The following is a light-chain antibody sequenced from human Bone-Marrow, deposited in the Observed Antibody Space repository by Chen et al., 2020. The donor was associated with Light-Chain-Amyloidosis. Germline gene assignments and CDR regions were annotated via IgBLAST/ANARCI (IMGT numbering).Light chain of an antibody. CDR1: DLPTKY. CDR3: QSADSSGTYEVI. CDR2: RDT. J-gene: IGLJ2*01. V-gene: IGLV3-25*03. Sequence: SSELTQPHSVAVSPGQTARLTCSGDDLPTKYAYGYQQKPGQAPVLVIHRDTERPSGISERFSGSSSGTTATLTISGVQAEDEADYHCQSADSSGTYEVIFGGGTKLTVL.